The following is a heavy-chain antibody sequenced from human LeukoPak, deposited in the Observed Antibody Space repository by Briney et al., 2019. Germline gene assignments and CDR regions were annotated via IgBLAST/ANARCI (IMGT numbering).Heavy chain of an antibody. J-gene: IGHJ4*02. CDR2: ISAYNGNT. Sequence: ASVKVSCKASGYTFTSYGISWVRQAPGQGLEWMGWISAYNGNTNYAQKLQGRVTMTTDTPTSTAYMELRSLRSDDTAVYYCARVQLKPQWLRESWGLDYWGQGTLVTVSS. CDR1: GYTFTSYG. CDR3: ARVQLKPQWLRESWGLDY. V-gene: IGHV1-18*04. D-gene: IGHD5-12*01.